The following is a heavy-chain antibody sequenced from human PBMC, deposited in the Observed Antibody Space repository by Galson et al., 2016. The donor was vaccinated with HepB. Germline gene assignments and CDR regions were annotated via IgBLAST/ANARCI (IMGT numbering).Heavy chain of an antibody. V-gene: IGHV1-2*04. CDR2: MNPNSGGT. CDR3: ARDLRRTVYYDILTGYWELLD. CDR1: GYTFTGYY. D-gene: IGHD3-9*01. Sequence: SVKVSCKASGYTFTGYYMHWVRQAPGQGLEWMGWMNPNSGGTNYAQKFQGWVTMTRDTSISTAYMELSRLKSDDTAVYYCARDLRRTVYYDILTGYWELLDWGQGTLVAVSS. J-gene: IGHJ4*02.